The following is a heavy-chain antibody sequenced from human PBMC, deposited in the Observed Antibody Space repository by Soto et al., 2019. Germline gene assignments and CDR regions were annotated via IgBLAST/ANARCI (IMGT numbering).Heavy chain of an antibody. Sequence: SETLSLTCTVSGASISSDDSYWNWIRQPPGKGLEWIGYIHDSGNTDYNPSLKSRVTISVDTSENQFSLKLSSVTAADTAVYYCARDWKGFFDPWGQGTLITVSS. J-gene: IGHJ5*02. CDR1: GASISSDDSY. CDR3: ARDWKGFFDP. V-gene: IGHV4-61*08. CDR2: IHDSGNT. D-gene: IGHD1-1*01.